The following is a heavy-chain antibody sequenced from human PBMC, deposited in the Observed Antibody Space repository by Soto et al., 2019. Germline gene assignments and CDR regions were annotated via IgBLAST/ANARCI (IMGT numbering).Heavy chain of an antibody. Sequence: SETLSLTCTVSGGSISSSSYYWGWILHPPGKGLEWIGSIYYSGSTYYNPSLKSRVTISVDTSKNQFSLRLTSVTAADTAVYYCARQVVAYCSGGTCCPPNRHWFDPWGQGTLVTVSS. V-gene: IGHV4-39*01. J-gene: IGHJ5*02. CDR2: IYYSGST. CDR1: GGSISSSSYY. CDR3: ARQVVAYCSGGTCCPPNRHWFDP. D-gene: IGHD2-15*01.